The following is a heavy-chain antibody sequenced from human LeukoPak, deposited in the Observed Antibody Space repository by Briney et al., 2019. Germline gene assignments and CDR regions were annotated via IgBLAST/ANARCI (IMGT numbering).Heavy chain of an antibody. Sequence: PGGSLRLPCAASGFTFSSYAMSWVRQATGKGLEWVSAISGSGGSTYYADSVKGRFTISRDNSKNTLYLQMNSLRAEDTAVYYCAKERQVDTAMVGMFDYWGQGTLVTVSS. D-gene: IGHD5-18*01. V-gene: IGHV3-23*01. J-gene: IGHJ4*02. CDR1: GFTFSSYA. CDR3: AKERQVDTAMVGMFDY. CDR2: ISGSGGST.